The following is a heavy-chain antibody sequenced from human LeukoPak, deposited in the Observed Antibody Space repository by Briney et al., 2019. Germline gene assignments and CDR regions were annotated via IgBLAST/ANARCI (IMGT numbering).Heavy chain of an antibody. CDR1: GVSINSHY. D-gene: IGHD3-10*01. V-gene: IGHV4-59*11. Sequence: SETLSLTCTVSGVSINSHYWNWIRQPHGKGLEWIGHIYYTGTTNYNPSLKSRVTISVDRSKNHFSLKLKSVTNADTAVYYCARAGPWQIDPWGQGSLVTVSS. J-gene: IGHJ5*02. CDR3: ARAGPWQIDP. CDR2: IYYTGTT.